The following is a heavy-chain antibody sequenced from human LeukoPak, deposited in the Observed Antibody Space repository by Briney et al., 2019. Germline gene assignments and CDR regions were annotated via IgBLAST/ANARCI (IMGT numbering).Heavy chain of an antibody. V-gene: IGHV3-30*03. CDR2: TSYDESNK. J-gene: IGHJ3*02. CDR1: GFTFSNYG. Sequence: GGSLRLSCAASGFTFSNYGMHWVRQAPGKGLEWVAVTSYDESNKYYADSVKGRFTISRDNSKNMLYLQMNSLRPEDTAVYYCARDRDYYDSSLGAFDIWGQGTMVTVSS. CDR3: ARDRDYYDSSLGAFDI. D-gene: IGHD3-22*01.